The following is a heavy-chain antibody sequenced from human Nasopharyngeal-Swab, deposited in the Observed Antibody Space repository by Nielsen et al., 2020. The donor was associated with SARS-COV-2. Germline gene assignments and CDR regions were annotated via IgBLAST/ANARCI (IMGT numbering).Heavy chain of an antibody. V-gene: IGHV3-30*18. D-gene: IGHD3-3*01. CDR3: AKEGPGMFGVVGLDV. Sequence: GESLKISCAASGFIFSNYGMHWVRQAPGKGLEWVAVISYDGINKYDADPVKGRFTISRDNSKDTLYLQMNSLRPEDTAVYYCAKEGPGMFGVVGLDVWGQGTTVTVSS. CDR1: GFIFSNYG. J-gene: IGHJ6*02. CDR2: ISYDGINK.